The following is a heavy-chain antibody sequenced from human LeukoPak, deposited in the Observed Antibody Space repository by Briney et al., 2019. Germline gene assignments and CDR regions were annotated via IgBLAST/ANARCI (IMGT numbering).Heavy chain of an antibody. CDR1: GGSNSSYY. Sequence: PSETLSLTCAVSGGSNSSYYWSWIRQPAGMGLEWIGRIYSSGSTNYNPSLKSRVTMSVDTSKNQFSLNLSSLTAADTAFYYCARESYSSGWYKDYWGQGILVTVSS. J-gene: IGHJ4*02. CDR3: ARESYSSGWYKDY. CDR2: IYSSGST. D-gene: IGHD6-19*01. V-gene: IGHV4-4*07.